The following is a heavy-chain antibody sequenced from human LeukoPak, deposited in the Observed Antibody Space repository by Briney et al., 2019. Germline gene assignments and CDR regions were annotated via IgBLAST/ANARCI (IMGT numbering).Heavy chain of an antibody. CDR1: GFTFSSYE. J-gene: IGHJ6*02. D-gene: IGHD2-15*01. CDR3: ASLRQFRSGGTWYGLDV. CDR2: ISGSGGTI. Sequence: GGSLRLSCAASGFTFSSYEMNWVRQAPGKGLDWISYISGSGGTIYYADSMKGRFTISRDNAKNSLDLQMSSLRAEDTAVYYCASLRQFRSGGTWYGLDVWGQGSTVTVSS. V-gene: IGHV3-48*03.